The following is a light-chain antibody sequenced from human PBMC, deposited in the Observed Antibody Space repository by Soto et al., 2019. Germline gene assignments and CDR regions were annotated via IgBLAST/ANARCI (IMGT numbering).Light chain of an antibody. V-gene: IGKV3-20*01. CDR3: QEYGRVPLT. J-gene: IGKJ4*01. CDR2: GVS. Sequence: EFELTQSPCTLSLSPGERATLSCRASQSIITLAWYKQKPGRAPRLLIFGVSRRATGIPDRFSGSGSGTDFTLTINRLEPEDFAVYYCQEYGRVPLTFGGGTKVEIK. CDR1: QSIIT.